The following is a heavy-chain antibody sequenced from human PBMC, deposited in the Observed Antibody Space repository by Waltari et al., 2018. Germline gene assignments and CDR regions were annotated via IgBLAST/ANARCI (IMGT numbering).Heavy chain of an antibody. CDR2: IIPDSGVT. V-gene: IGHV1-2*06. J-gene: IGHJ5*02. CDR3: ARGRNDLSAFFDP. D-gene: IGHD2-21*02. CDR1: GSRFTGSY. Sequence: QVQLVQSGAEVTKPGASVQVACKASGSRFTGSYLHWLRQAPGQGLEWMGRIIPDSGVTKYAQNFQGRVTMTRDTSTNTAYMELNSLTSDDTAVYYCARGRNDLSAFFDPWGQGTLVAVSS.